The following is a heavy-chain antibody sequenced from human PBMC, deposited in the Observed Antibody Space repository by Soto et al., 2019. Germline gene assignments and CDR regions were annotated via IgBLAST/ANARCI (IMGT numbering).Heavy chain of an antibody. D-gene: IGHD2-8*01. V-gene: IGHV3-9*01. J-gene: IGHJ6*02. CDR2: ISWNSGSI. CDR3: AKDKRRHCTNGVCYPASYGMDV. CDR1: GFTFDDYA. Sequence: SLRLSCAASGFTFDDYAMHWVRQAPGKGLEWVSGISWNSGSIGSADSVKCRFTISRGNAKNSLSLQMNSLRSEDTAWYYCAKDKRRHCTNGVCYPASYGMDVWGQGTTVTGSS.